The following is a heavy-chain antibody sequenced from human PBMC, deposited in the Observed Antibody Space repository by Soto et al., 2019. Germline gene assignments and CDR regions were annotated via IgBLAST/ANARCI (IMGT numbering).Heavy chain of an antibody. CDR3: ARDYIVVVPAYYYYYYGMDV. Sequence: QVQLQQWGAGLLKPSETLSLTCAVYGGSFSGYYWSWIRQPPGKGLEWTGEINHSGSTNYNPSLKSRVTISVDTSKNQFSLKLSSVTAADTAVYYCARDYIVVVPAYYYYYYGMDVWGQGTTVTVSS. CDR1: GGSFSGYY. V-gene: IGHV4-34*01. CDR2: INHSGST. J-gene: IGHJ6*02. D-gene: IGHD2-2*01.